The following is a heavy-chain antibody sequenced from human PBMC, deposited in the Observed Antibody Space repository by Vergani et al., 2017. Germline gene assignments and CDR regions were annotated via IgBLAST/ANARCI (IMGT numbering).Heavy chain of an antibody. CDR1: GFTFSSNA. Sequence: EVQLLESGGGLVQPGGSLRLSCAASGFTFSSNAMSWVRQAPGKGLEWVSAISGSGGSTYYADSVKGRFTISRDNSKNTLYLQMNSLRAEDTAVYYCARGGLDYYYYYGMDVWGQGTTVTVSS. CDR2: ISGSGGST. V-gene: IGHV3-23*01. CDR3: ARGGLDYYYYYGMDV. D-gene: IGHD2-21*01. J-gene: IGHJ6*02.